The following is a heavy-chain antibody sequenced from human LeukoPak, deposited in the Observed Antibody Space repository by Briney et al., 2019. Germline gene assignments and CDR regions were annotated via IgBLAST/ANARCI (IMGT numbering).Heavy chain of an antibody. Sequence: ALVKVSCKASGYTFTSYDINWVRQATGQGLEWMGWMNPNSGNTGYAQKFQGRVTVTRNTSISTAYMELSSLRSEDTAVYYCAINRYCSSTSCPCFDYWGQGTLVTVSS. CDR2: MNPNSGNT. J-gene: IGHJ4*02. V-gene: IGHV1-8*01. CDR1: GYTFTSYD. CDR3: AINRYCSSTSCPCFDY. D-gene: IGHD2-2*01.